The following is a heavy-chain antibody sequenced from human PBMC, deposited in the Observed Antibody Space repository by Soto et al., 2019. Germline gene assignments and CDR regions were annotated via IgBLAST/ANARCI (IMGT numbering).Heavy chain of an antibody. Sequence: QVQLVQSGAEVKKPGASVKVSCKASGYTFTSYDINWVRQATGQGLEWMGWMNPNSGNTGYAQKFQGRVTMTRNTTRSTAYIELSRLRCKDTAVYYSARGINYCDSTDDAFDIWGQGTMVTVSS. J-gene: IGHJ3*02. D-gene: IGHD3-10*01. CDR2: MNPNSGNT. CDR1: GYTFTSYD. V-gene: IGHV1-8*01. CDR3: ARGINYCDSTDDAFDI.